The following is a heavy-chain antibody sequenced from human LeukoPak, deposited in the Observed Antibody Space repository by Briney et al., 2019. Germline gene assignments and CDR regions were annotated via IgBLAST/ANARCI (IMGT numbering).Heavy chain of an antibody. CDR3: AKGSRSSSWTFDP. J-gene: IGHJ5*02. CDR2: ISYDGSNQ. Sequence: GRSLRLSCAASGFTFSSYGMRWVRQAPGKGLEWVTVISYDGSNQYYADSVKGRFTVSRDDSKNKLYLQMNSLRAEDTALYYCAKGSRSSSWTFDPWGQGTLVTVSS. D-gene: IGHD6-13*01. V-gene: IGHV3-30*18. CDR1: GFTFSSYG.